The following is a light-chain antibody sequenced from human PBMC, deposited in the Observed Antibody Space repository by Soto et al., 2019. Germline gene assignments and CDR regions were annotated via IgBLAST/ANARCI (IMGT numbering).Light chain of an antibody. CDR2: AAS. V-gene: IGKV3-15*01. CDR3: QQYNNWPPLT. Sequence: EIAMTQSPATLSVSPGERVTLSCRASQSVSNNLAWYQQKPGQAPRLLIYAASTRATGLPARFSGSGSGTQFTLTISSLQSEDFAVYYCQQYNNWPPLTFGGGTKVEIK. J-gene: IGKJ4*01. CDR1: QSVSNN.